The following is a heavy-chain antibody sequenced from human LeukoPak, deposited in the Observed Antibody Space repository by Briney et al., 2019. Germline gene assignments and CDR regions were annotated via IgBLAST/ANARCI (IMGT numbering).Heavy chain of an antibody. CDR1: GFTFSSYS. Sequence: SGGSLRLSCAASGFTFSSYSMNWVRQAPGKGLEWVSSISSSSSYIYYADSVKGRFTISRDNAKKSLYLQMNSLRAEDTAVYYCARDTPVSAGYFDYWGRGILVTVSS. J-gene: IGHJ4*02. V-gene: IGHV3-21*01. CDR2: ISSSSSYI. D-gene: IGHD2-21*02. CDR3: ARDTPVSAGYFDY.